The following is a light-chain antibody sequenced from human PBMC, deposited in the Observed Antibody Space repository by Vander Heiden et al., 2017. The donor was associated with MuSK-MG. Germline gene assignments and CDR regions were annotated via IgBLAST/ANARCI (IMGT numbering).Light chain of an antibody. CDR3: RQDDNSPWT. CDR2: AAS. V-gene: IGKV1-6*01. J-gene: IGKJ1*01. CDR1: QGIRND. Sequence: AIQMTQYPSSLSASVGDRVTITCRASQGIRNDLGWYQQKPGKAPKLLIYAASSLQSGVPSRFSGSGSGTDFTLTISSLQPEDFATYYCRQDDNSPWTFGQGTKVXIK.